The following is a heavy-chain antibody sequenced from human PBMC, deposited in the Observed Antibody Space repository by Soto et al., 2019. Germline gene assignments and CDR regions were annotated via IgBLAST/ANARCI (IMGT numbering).Heavy chain of an antibody. V-gene: IGHV4-39*01. CDR1: GDSIRSSSYY. CDR3: SRWSPHSSYGGWVGY. Sequence: QLQLQESGPGLEKPSETLSLTCTVSGDSIRSSSYYWGWIRQPPGKGLEWIGCIYYSGRTYYNASLRSRITMSVDTSKNQFSLKVSSVTAADTAVDYCSRWSPHSSYGGWVGYWGPGTLVTVSS. CDR2: IYYSGRT. J-gene: IGHJ4*02. D-gene: IGHD6-19*01.